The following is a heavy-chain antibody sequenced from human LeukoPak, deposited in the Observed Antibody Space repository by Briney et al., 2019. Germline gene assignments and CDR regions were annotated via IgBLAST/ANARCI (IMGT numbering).Heavy chain of an antibody. J-gene: IGHJ4*02. CDR1: GFTFSSYS. CDR2: ISSSSSYI. CDR3: ARDDPDSIFDY. Sequence: GGSLRLSCEASGFTFSSYSMYWVRQAPGKGLEWVSSISSSSSYIYYADSVKGRFTISRDNAKNSLYLQMNSLRAEDTAVYYCARDDPDSIFDYWGQGTLVTVSS. V-gene: IGHV3-21*01. D-gene: IGHD3-9*01.